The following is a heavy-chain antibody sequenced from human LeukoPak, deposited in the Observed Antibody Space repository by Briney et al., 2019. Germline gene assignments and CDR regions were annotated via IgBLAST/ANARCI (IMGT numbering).Heavy chain of an antibody. CDR1: GFTFSNAW. Sequence: GGSLRLSCAASGFTFSNAWMTWVRQAPGKGLEWVANIKQDGSEKYYVDSVKGRFTISRDNAKNSLYLQMNSLRAEDTAVYYCARDLVGSQDYWGQGTLVTVSS. V-gene: IGHV3-7*01. CDR2: IKQDGSEK. CDR3: ARDLVGSQDY. J-gene: IGHJ4*02. D-gene: IGHD1-26*01.